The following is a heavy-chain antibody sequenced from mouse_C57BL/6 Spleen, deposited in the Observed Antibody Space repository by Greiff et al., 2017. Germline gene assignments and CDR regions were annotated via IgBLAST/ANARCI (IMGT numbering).Heavy chain of an antibody. V-gene: IGHV5-17*01. CDR2: ISSGSSTI. CDR1: GFTFSDYG. CDR3: ARDDYFGSGRACFAY. J-gene: IGHJ3*01. Sequence: EVMLVESGGGLVKPGGSLKLSCAASGFTFSDYGMHWVRQAPEKGLEWVAYISSGSSTIYYADKVKGRYTISRDNATNTLFLQMTSLRSEDTAMYYCARDDYFGSGRACFAYWGQGTLVTVSA. D-gene: IGHD1-1*01.